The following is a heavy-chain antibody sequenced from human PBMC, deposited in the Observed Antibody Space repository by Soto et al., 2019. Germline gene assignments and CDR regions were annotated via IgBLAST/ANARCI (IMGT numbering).Heavy chain of an antibody. J-gene: IGHJ4*02. CDR2: IYYSGST. CDR1: GGSVSSGSYY. CDR3: ARRRVYSSGYYFDY. V-gene: IGHV4-61*01. Sequence: SETLSLTCTVSGGSVSSGSYYWSWIRQPPGKGLEWIGYIYYSGSTNYNPSLKSRVTISVDTSKNQFSLKLSSVTAADTAVYYCARRRVYSSGYYFDYWGQGTLVTVSS. D-gene: IGHD6-19*01.